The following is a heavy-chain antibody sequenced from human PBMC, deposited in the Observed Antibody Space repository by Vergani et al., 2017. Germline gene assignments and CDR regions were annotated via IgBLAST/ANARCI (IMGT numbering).Heavy chain of an antibody. CDR1: GDSVISTDYH. V-gene: IGHV4-39*01. CDR3: ASKRGACRAAYCHSYDF. J-gene: IGHJ4*02. CDR2: MDYSGST. Sequence: QVQLQESGPGLVKPSETLSLTCTVSGDSVISTDYHWGWIRQPPGKGLEWIGSMDYSGSTSYNPSLESRLSISFETPKNQFSLWLTSVTAADTAVYYCASKRGACRAAYCHSYDFWGPGTLVGVSS. D-gene: IGHD2-15*01.